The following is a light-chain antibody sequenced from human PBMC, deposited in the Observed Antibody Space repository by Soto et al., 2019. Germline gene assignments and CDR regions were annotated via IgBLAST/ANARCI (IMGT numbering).Light chain of an antibody. J-gene: IGKJ1*01. V-gene: IGKV3-20*01. CDR1: QSLTNSY. Sequence: TVLTQSPGTLSLSPGERATLSCRASQSLTNSYFAWYQQKPGRALRLLIDGASTRATGIPDRFSGSGSGTDFTLTISRLEPEDVAVYYCQQYEAVVTFGQGTKVDI. CDR2: GAS. CDR3: QQYEAVVT.